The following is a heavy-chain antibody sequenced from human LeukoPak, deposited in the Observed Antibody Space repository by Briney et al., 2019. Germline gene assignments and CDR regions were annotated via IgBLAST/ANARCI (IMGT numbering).Heavy chain of an antibody. Sequence: GGSLSLSCAASGFTFSSYWMHCVRRAPGKGVVWVSRINSDGSSATYADSVKGRFTISRDNAKNTLDLQMNSLRAEDTAVYYCAGVGYSSSWYIDYWGQGTLVTVSS. D-gene: IGHD6-13*01. V-gene: IGHV3-74*01. CDR1: GFTFSSYW. J-gene: IGHJ4*02. CDR3: AGVGYSSSWYIDY. CDR2: INSDGSSA.